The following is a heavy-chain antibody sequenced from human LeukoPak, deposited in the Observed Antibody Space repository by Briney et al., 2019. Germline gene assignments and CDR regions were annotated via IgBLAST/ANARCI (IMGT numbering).Heavy chain of an antibody. Sequence: GGSLRLSCAASGFTFSDWFVSWIRQAPGTGLEWVSYISNSGNTIYYADTVKGRFTISRDNAKKTVNLQMNSLRAEDTAIYYCARGHFGLDVWGQGTTVTVSS. CDR3: ARGHFGLDV. CDR2: ISNSGNTI. J-gene: IGHJ6*02. V-gene: IGHV3-11*01. CDR1: GFTFSDWF.